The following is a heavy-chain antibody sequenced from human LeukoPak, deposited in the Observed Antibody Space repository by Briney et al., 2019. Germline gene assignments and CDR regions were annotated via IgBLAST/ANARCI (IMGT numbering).Heavy chain of an antibody. D-gene: IGHD2-21*02. CDR1: GFTFSSYA. CDR3: AMVVTATPN. V-gene: IGHV3-64*01. CDR2: ISSNGGGT. J-gene: IGHJ4*02. Sequence: GGSLRLPCAASGFTFSSYAMHWVRQAPGKGLEYVSAISSNGGGTYYANSVKGRFTISRDNSKNTLYLQMGSLRAEDMAVYYCAMVVTATPNWGQGTLVTVSS.